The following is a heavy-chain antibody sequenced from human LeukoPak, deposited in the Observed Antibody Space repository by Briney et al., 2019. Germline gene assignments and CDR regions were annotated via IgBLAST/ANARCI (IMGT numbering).Heavy chain of an antibody. J-gene: IGHJ2*01. CDR3: ARGPAIHDSSGWYAVAYWYFDL. D-gene: IGHD6-19*01. Sequence: ASVKVSCKASGYTFTSYDINWVRQATGQGLEWMGWMNPNSGNTGYAQKFQGRVTMTRNASISTAYMELSSLRSEDTAVYYCARGPAIHDSSGWYAVAYWYFDLWGRGTLVTVSS. CDR2: MNPNSGNT. V-gene: IGHV1-8*01. CDR1: GYTFTSYD.